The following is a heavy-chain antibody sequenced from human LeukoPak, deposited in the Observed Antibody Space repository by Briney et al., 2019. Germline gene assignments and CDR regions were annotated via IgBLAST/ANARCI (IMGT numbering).Heavy chain of an antibody. V-gene: IGHV4-61*01. D-gene: IGHD3-3*01. Sequence: NPSETLSLTCTVSGGSVSSGSYYWSWIRQPPGKGLEWIGYIYYSGSTNYNPSLKSRVTISVDTSKNQFSLKLSSVAAADTAVYYCARDRSAEVTIFGVVITHYYYYGMDVWGQGTTVTVSS. CDR2: IYYSGST. CDR3: ARDRSAEVTIFGVVITHYYYYGMDV. CDR1: GGSVSSGSYY. J-gene: IGHJ6*02.